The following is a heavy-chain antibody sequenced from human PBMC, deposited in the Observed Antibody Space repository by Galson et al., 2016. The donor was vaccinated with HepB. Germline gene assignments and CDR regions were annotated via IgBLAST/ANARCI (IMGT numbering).Heavy chain of an antibody. D-gene: IGHD3-22*01. Sequence: SLRLSCAGSGFTFSNDWMSWVRQAPGKGLEWVANIKQDGSDEYYVDSVKGRFSISRDNAKNSVLLQMNSLRVEDTAVYYCARETYYYASSGTYYFDYWGQGTLVTVSS. CDR3: ARETYYYASSGTYYFDY. J-gene: IGHJ4*02. CDR2: IKQDGSDE. V-gene: IGHV3-7*01. CDR1: GFTFSNDW.